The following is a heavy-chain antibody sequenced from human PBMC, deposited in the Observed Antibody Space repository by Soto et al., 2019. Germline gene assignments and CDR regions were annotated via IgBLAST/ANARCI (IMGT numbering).Heavy chain of an antibody. Sequence: QLQLQESGPGLVKPSETLSLTCTVSGGSISSSNSYWGWIRQPPGKGLEWIGSIYYSGSTYYNTSLKSRATISVDTSTHQFSLKLSSVTAADTAVYYCARLDCGGDCYRGGYWYFDLWGRGTLVTVSS. D-gene: IGHD2-21*02. CDR1: GGSISSSNSY. CDR3: ARLDCGGDCYRGGYWYFDL. V-gene: IGHV4-39*01. J-gene: IGHJ2*01. CDR2: IYYSGST.